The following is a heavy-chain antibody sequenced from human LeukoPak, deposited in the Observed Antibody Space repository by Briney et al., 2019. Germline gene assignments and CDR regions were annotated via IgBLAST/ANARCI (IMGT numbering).Heavy chain of an antibody. Sequence: GGSLRLSCAASGFTVSGNYMSWVRQAPGKGLEWVSAIYSGGTTYYADSVRGRFTISRDNSKNTLFLQMNSLRAEDTAVYYCATNSGWNYFDYWGQGTLVTVSS. CDR2: IYSGGTT. V-gene: IGHV3-53*01. D-gene: IGHD5-12*01. CDR1: GFTVSGNY. CDR3: ATNSGWNYFDY. J-gene: IGHJ4*02.